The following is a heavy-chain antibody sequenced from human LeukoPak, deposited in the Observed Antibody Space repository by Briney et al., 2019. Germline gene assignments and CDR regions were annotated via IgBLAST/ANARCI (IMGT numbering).Heavy chain of an antibody. V-gene: IGHV3-23*01. CDR2: ISGSGGST. D-gene: IGHD5-24*01. CDR3: AILPLEMATISPIDY. CDR1: GFTFSSYA. J-gene: IGHJ4*02. Sequence: GGSLRLSCAASGFTFSSYAMSWVRQAPGKGLEWVSAISGSGGSTYYADSVKGRFTISRDNSKNTLYLLMNSLRAEDTAVYYCAILPLEMATISPIDYWGQGTLVTVSS.